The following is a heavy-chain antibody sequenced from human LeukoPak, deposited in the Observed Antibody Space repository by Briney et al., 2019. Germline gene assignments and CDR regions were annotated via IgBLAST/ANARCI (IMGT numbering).Heavy chain of an antibody. CDR3: AKNMGPEYYYGMDA. CDR2: ISYDGSNK. CDR1: GFTFSSYA. D-gene: IGHD2/OR15-2a*01. Sequence: GGSLRLSCAAPGFTFSSYAMHWVRQAPGKGLEWVAVISYDGSNKYYADSVRGRFTISRDNSKSTLYLQMNSLRAEDTAIYYCAKNMGPEYYYGMDAWGQGTTVTVSS. V-gene: IGHV3-30-3*02. J-gene: IGHJ6*02.